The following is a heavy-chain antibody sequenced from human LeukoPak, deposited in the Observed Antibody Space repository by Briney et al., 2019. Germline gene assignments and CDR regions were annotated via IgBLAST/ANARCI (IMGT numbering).Heavy chain of an antibody. J-gene: IGHJ5*02. V-gene: IGHV3-7*01. CDR2: IKQDGSEK. D-gene: IGHD3-10*01. CDR3: ARRITMVRGVLYNWFDP. Sequence: GGSLRLSCAASGFTFSSYWMSWVRQAPGKGLEWVANIKQDGSEKYYVDSVKGRFTISRDNAKNSLYLQMNSLRAEDTAVYYCARRITMVRGVLYNWFDPWGQGTLVTVSS. CDR1: GFTFSSYW.